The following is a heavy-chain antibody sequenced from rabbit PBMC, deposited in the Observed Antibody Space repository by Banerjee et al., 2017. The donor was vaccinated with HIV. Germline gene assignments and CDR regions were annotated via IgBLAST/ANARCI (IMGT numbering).Heavy chain of an antibody. CDR2: IYPDYGST. CDR3: ASGTYGYAGYAYEPFNL. Sequence: QEQLKETGGGLVQPGGSLTLSCKASGFDFSSYGISWVRQAPGKGLEWIAYIYPDYGSTDYASWVNGRFTISLDNAQNTVFLQMTSLTAADTATYFCASGTYGYAGYAYEPFNLWGQGTLVTVS. V-gene: IGHV1S47*01. D-gene: IGHD6-1*01. CDR1: GFDFSSYG. J-gene: IGHJ4*01.